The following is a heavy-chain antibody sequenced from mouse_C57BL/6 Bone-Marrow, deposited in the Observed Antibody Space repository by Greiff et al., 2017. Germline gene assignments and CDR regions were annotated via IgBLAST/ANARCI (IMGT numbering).Heavy chain of an antibody. V-gene: IGHV7-1*01. CDR1: GFTFSDFY. Sequence: DVKLVESGGGLVQSGRSLRLSCATSGFTFSDFYMEWVRQAPGKGLEWIAASRNKANDYTTEYSASVKGRFIVSRDTSQSILYLQMNALRAEYTAIYYCARDAAPFYGGGFDYWLQGTTLSVSS. D-gene: IGHD1-1*01. CDR3: ARDAAPFYGGGFDY. J-gene: IGHJ2*01. CDR2: SRNKANDYTT.